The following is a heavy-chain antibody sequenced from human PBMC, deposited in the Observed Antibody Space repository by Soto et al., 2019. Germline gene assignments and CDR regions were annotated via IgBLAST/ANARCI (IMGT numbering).Heavy chain of an antibody. J-gene: IGHJ4*02. CDR1: GFTVSSNY. CDR3: ARGGGLLWFGESLSLAFDY. D-gene: IGHD3-10*01. CDR2: IYSGGST. V-gene: IGHV3-66*01. Sequence: GGSLRLSCAASGFTVSSNYMSWVRQAPGKGLEWVSVIYSGGSTYYADSVKGRFTISRDNSKNTLYLQMNSLRAEDTAVYYCARGGGLLWFGESLSLAFDYWGQGTLVTVSS.